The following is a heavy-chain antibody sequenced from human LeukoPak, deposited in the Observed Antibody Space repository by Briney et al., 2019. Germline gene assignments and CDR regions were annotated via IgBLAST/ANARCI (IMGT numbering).Heavy chain of an antibody. CDR1: GYTFTSYG. CDR3: AREYSSPYYYYGMDV. V-gene: IGHV1-18*01. Sequence: ASVKVSCKAFGYTFTSYGISWVRQAPGQGLEWMGWISAYNGNTNYAQKLQGRVTMTTDTSTSTAYMELRSLRSDDTAVYYCAREYSSPYYYYGMDVWGQGTTVTVSS. CDR2: ISAYNGNT. J-gene: IGHJ6*02. D-gene: IGHD6-13*01.